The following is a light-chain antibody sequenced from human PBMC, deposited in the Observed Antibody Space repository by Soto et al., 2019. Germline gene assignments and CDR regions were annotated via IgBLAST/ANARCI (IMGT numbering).Light chain of an antibody. CDR3: LQYGSSPPT. CDR1: QTVSGSY. V-gene: IGKV3-20*01. CDR2: GTT. J-gene: IGKJ4*01. Sequence: EIVLTQSPGTVSLSPGETASLSCRASQTVSGSYLAWYQQKPGQAPRLLIYGTTSRATGVPDRFSGGGSGKAFTRLIGGLEPEDFALYSCLQYGSSPPTFGGGTKGEIK.